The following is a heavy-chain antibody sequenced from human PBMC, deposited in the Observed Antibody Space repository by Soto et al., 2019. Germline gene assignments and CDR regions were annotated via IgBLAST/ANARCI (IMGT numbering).Heavy chain of an antibody. V-gene: IGHV3-21*01. J-gene: IGHJ6*02. CDR1: GFTFGSYS. Sequence: GGSLRLSWAASGFTFGSYSMNWVRQAPGEGLEWVSSISSSSSYIYYADSVKGRFTISRDNAKNSLYLQMNSLRAEHTAVYYWVTAASPLYYYYYGMDVWGQGTTVTVSS. CDR3: VTAASPLYYYYYGMDV. CDR2: ISSSSSYI. D-gene: IGHD2-21*02.